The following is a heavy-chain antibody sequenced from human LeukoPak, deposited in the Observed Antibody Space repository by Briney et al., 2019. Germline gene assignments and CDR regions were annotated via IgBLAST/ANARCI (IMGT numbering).Heavy chain of an antibody. Sequence: SETLSLTCAVYSGSFSGYYWSWIRQPPGKGLEWIGEINHSGSTNYNPSLKSRVTISVDTSKNQFSLKLSSVTAADTAVYYCARGRDYYGSGARDYWGQGTLVTVSS. J-gene: IGHJ4*02. V-gene: IGHV4-34*01. CDR2: INHSGST. D-gene: IGHD3-10*01. CDR3: ARGRDYYGSGARDY. CDR1: SGSFSGYY.